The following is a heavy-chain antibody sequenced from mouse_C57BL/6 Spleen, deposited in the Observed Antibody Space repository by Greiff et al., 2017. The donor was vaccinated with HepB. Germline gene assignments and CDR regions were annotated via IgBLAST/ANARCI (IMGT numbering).Heavy chain of an antibody. J-gene: IGHJ2*01. CDR2: IRNKANGYTT. Sequence: EVKLVESGGGLVQPGGSLSLSCAASGFTFTDYYMSWVRQPPGKALEWLGFIRNKANGYTTEYSASVKGRFTISRDNSQSILYLQMNALRAEDSATYYCASLTGTLFDYWGQGTTLTVSS. D-gene: IGHD4-1*01. CDR1: GFTFTDYY. V-gene: IGHV7-3*01. CDR3: ASLTGTLFDY.